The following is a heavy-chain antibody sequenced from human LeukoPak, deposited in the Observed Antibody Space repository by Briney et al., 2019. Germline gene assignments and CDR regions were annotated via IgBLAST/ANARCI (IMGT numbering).Heavy chain of an antibody. D-gene: IGHD6-19*01. J-gene: IGHJ5*02. V-gene: IGHV1-2*02. CDR1: GYTFTGYY. CDR3: ARSRAVAGQGNWFDP. Sequence: GASVKVSCKASGYTFTGYYMHWVRQAPGQGLEWVGWINPNSGGTNYAQKFQGRVTMTRDTSISTAYMELSRLRSDDTAVYYCARSRAVAGQGNWFDPWGQGTLVTVSS. CDR2: INPNSGGT.